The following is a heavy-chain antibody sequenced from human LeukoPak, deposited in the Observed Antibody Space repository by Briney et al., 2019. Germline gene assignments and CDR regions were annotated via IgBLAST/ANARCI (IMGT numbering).Heavy chain of an antibody. J-gene: IGHJ4*02. Sequence: GGSLRLSCAASGFTFSDYYMSWIRQAPGKGLEWVSYISSSGSTIYYADSVKGRFTISRDNAKNSLYLQMNSLRAEDTAVYYCARNIVVVTAKEATYYFDYWGQGTLVTVSS. V-gene: IGHV3-11*04. CDR1: GFTFSDYY. CDR2: ISSSGSTI. D-gene: IGHD2-21*02. CDR3: ARNIVVVTAKEATYYFDY.